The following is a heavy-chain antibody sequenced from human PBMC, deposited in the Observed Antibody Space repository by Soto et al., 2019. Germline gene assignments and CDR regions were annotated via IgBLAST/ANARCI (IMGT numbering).Heavy chain of an antibody. CDR2: IWYDGSNK. CDR1: GFTFSSYG. CDR3: ARDYGDYDPSYYFDY. D-gene: IGHD4-17*01. J-gene: IGHJ4*02. V-gene: IGHV3-33*01. Sequence: ESGGGVVQPGRSLRLSCAASGFTFSSYGMHWVRQAPGKGLEWVAVIWYDGSNKYYADSVKGRFTISRDNSKNTLYLQMNSLRAEDTAVYYCARDYGDYDPSYYFDYWGQGTLVTVSS.